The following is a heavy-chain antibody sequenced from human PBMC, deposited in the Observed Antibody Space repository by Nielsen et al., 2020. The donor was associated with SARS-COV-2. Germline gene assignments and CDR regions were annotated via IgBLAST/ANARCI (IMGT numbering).Heavy chain of an antibody. CDR1: GFTFSVAA. D-gene: IGHD6-19*01. CDR2: IKSKTDGGTT. Sequence: GESLKISCVASGFTFSVAAMSWVRQAPTKGLEWVGRIKSKTDGGTTDYAAPVKGRFTISRDDSKNTLYLQMNSLKTEDTAVYYCTTGGGDSSGWYGDYWGQGTLVTVSS. V-gene: IGHV3-15*01. J-gene: IGHJ4*02. CDR3: TTGGGDSSGWYGDY.